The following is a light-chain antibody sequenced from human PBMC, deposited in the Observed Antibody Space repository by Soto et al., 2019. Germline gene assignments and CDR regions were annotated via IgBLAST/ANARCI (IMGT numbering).Light chain of an antibody. CDR1: SSDIGDYDY. V-gene: IGLV2-14*01. CDR3: SSYTTISTYV. Sequence: QSALTQPASVSGSPGQSITISCTGTSSDIGDYDYVSWYQQHPDKAPKLIIYEVTNRPSGVSDRFSGSKSGNTASLTISGLQSEDEADYYCSSYTTISTYVFGTGTKVTVL. J-gene: IGLJ1*01. CDR2: EVT.